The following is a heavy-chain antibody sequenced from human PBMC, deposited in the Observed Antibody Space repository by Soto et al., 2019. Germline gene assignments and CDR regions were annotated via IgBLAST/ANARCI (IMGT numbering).Heavy chain of an antibody. V-gene: IGHV3-74*01. D-gene: IGHD5-12*01. CDR1: GFTFSSFW. CDR2: INSDESST. Sequence: EVQLVESGGGLVQPGGSLRLSCAVSGFTFSSFWMHWVRQAPGKGLVWVSRINSDESSTTYADSLRGRFTISRDNAKNTLYLQINRLRAEDTAVYYCARGPGYNLGGYFDYWGQGTLVTVSS. J-gene: IGHJ4*02. CDR3: ARGPGYNLGGYFDY.